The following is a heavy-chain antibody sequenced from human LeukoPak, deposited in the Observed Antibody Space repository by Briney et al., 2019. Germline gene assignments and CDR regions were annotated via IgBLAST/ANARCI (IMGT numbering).Heavy chain of an antibody. CDR1: GFTFSNYA. CDR3: AKDLYRAYSYGPFDY. D-gene: IGHD5-18*01. Sequence: GGSLRLSCAASGFTFSNYAMSWVRQAPGKGLEWVSAISGSGGSTYYADSVKGRFTISRDNSKNTLFLQMNSLRAEDTAVYYCAKDLYRAYSYGPFDYWGQGTLVTVSS. V-gene: IGHV3-23*01. CDR2: ISGSGGST. J-gene: IGHJ4*02.